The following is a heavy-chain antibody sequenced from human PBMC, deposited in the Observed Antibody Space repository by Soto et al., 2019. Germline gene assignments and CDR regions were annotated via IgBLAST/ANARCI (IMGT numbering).Heavy chain of an antibody. V-gene: IGHV3-30*03. CDR3: VGEGPKFSESFFQY. CDR2: TSYDGSNK. D-gene: IGHD1-26*01. CDR1: GFTFSSYG. J-gene: IGHJ4*02. Sequence: QVQLVESGGGVVQPGRSLRLSCAASGFTFSSYGMHWVRQAPGKGLEWVAVTSYDGSNKNYADSVKGRFTISRDHSKSTLYLQMNRVRAEDTAVYYCVGEGPKFSESFFQYWRQGMLVTVSS.